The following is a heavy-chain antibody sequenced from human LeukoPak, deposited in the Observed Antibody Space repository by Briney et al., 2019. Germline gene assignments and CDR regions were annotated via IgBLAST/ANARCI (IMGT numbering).Heavy chain of an antibody. CDR2: IYYSGNT. V-gene: IGHV4-39*01. D-gene: IGHD5-24*01. Sequence: SETLSLTCTVSGGSISNSNHYWGWVRQPPGKGLEWLGTIYYSGNTYYSPSLKSRVTISVDTSKNQFSLRLSSVTTADTAVYFCMRHEEEDGYNAKPFDSWGQGTLVTVSS. J-gene: IGHJ4*02. CDR1: GGSISNSNHY. CDR3: MRHEEEDGYNAKPFDS.